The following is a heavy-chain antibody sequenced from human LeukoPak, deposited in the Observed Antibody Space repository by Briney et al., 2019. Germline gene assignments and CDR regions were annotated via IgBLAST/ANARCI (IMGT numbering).Heavy chain of an antibody. Sequence: SETLSLTCTVSGGPISSYYWSWIRQPAGEGLEWIGRIYTSGSTNYNPSLKSRVTMSVDTSKNQFSLKLSSVTAADTAVYYCARDPPPDYYGSGSRSLGYYMDVWGKGTTVTVSS. CDR1: GGPISSYY. CDR3: ARDPPPDYYGSGSRSLGYYMDV. D-gene: IGHD3-10*01. V-gene: IGHV4-4*07. CDR2: IYTSGST. J-gene: IGHJ6*03.